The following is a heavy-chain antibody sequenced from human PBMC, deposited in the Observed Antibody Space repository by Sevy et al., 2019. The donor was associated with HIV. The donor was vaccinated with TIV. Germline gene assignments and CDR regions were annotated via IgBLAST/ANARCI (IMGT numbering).Heavy chain of an antibody. V-gene: IGHV1-2*02. CDR3: TRGRSGFSGSDLAY. CDR1: GYTFTGYY. Sequence: ASVKVSCKASGYTFTGYYIHWVRQAPGLGLEWMGWISPNSGGTNYAQKFRGRVTMTRDTSISTAYMELSRLKSNDTAVYYCTRGRSGFSGSDLAYWGQGTLVTVSS. CDR2: ISPNSGGT. J-gene: IGHJ4*02. D-gene: IGHD3-22*01.